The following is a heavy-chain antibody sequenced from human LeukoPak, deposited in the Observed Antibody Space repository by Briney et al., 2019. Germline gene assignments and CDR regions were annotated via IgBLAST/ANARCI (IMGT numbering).Heavy chain of an antibody. CDR2: ISIGGNT. CDR1: GFTFSSHA. D-gene: IGHD6-19*01. CDR3: ARIVQWPKGFDH. V-gene: IGHV3-23*01. J-gene: IGHJ4*02. Sequence: PGRSLRLSCAASGFTFSSHAMTWVRQAPGKGLEYVSAISIGGNTFYADSVKGRFSISRDNSKNTLYLQMRSLRAEDTAAYYCARIVQWPKGFDHWGQGTLVTVSS.